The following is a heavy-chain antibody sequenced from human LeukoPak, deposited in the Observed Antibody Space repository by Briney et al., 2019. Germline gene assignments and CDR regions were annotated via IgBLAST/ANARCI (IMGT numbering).Heavy chain of an antibody. CDR2: IYHSGST. D-gene: IGHD3-22*01. V-gene: IGHV4-4*02. J-gene: IGHJ6*03. CDR3: ARVNTMIVPPYYYYYMDV. Sequence: PSETLSLTCAVSGGSISSSNWWSWVRQPPGKGLEWIGEIYHSGSTNYNPSLKSRVTISVDTSKNQFSLKLSSVTAADTAVYYCARVNTMIVPPYYYYYMDVWGKGTTVTISS. CDR1: GGSISSSNW.